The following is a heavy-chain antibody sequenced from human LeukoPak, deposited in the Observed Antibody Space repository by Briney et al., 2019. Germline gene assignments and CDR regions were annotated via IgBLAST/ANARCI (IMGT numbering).Heavy chain of an antibody. V-gene: IGHV3-23*01. J-gene: IGHJ4*02. CDR2: ISRSGDIT. CDR3: ATEGFYF. Sequence: GGALRLSCAASGAAFSKYGMKWVRQAAGAGLEYISGISRSGDITQHADSVKGRFTISRDNVKNTLYMQMNSLRAEDTALYYCATEGFYFWGPGTQVTVSS. CDR1: GAAFSKYG.